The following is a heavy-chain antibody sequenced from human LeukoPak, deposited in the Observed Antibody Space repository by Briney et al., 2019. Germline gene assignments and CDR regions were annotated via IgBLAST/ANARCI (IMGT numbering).Heavy chain of an antibody. J-gene: IGHJ6*04. CDR1: RYSFTSYW. CDR2: IEPSDSYI. V-gene: IGHV5-10-1*01. Sequence: GESLKISCKGSRYSFTSYWISWVRQMPGKGLEWVGRIEPSDSYIHYTPSLQAHVTISATKSISTAYLQWSSLKASDTAMYYCARVVPAAMEGPSDGMDVWGKGTTVTVSS. D-gene: IGHD2-2*01. CDR3: ARVVPAAMEGPSDGMDV.